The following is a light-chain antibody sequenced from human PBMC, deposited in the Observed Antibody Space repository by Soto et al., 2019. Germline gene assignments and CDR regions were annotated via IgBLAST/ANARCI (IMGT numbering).Light chain of an antibody. V-gene: IGKV1-39*01. CDR2: AAS. CDR1: QSISYY. Sequence: DIQMTQSPSSLSASVGDRVTITCRAGQSISYYLNWYQHIPGKAPKLLMYAASSLQSGVPSRFSGSGSGTDFTRTISSLQPEDFATYYCQQSYSTPRTFGQGTKVEIK. J-gene: IGKJ1*01. CDR3: QQSYSTPRT.